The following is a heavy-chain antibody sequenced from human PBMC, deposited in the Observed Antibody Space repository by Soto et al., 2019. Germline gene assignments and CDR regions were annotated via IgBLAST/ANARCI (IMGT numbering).Heavy chain of an antibody. Sequence: GGSLRLSCAASGFTFSSYAMSWVRQAPGKGLEWVSAIRGSGGSTYYADSVKGRFTISRDNSKNTLYLQMNSLRAEDTAVYYCAKGGKEYQLLGWFDPWGQGTLVTVSS. D-gene: IGHD2-2*01. CDR2: IRGSGGST. J-gene: IGHJ5*02. CDR3: AKGGKEYQLLGWFDP. CDR1: GFTFSSYA. V-gene: IGHV3-23*01.